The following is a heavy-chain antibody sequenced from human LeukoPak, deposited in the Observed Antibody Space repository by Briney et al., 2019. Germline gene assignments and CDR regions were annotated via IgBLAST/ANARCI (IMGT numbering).Heavy chain of an antibody. CDR1: GFTFSSYG. CDR3: ASEYSSSQIGFEY. Sequence: GGSLRLSCAASGFTFSSYGMHWVRQAPGKGLEWVAVISYDGSNKYYADSVKGRFTISRDNSKNTLYLQMNSLRAEDTAVYYCASEYSSSQIGFEYWGQGTLVTVSS. D-gene: IGHD6-13*01. J-gene: IGHJ4*02. V-gene: IGHV3-30*03. CDR2: ISYDGSNK.